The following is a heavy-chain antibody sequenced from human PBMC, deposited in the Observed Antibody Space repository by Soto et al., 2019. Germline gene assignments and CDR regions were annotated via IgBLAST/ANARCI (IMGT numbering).Heavy chain of an antibody. J-gene: IGHJ4*02. CDR1: GGSFSGYY. CDR3: ARGPGYCSGGSCYLDYIWGSYPDY. CDR2: INHSGST. V-gene: IGHV4-34*01. Sequence: SETLSLTCAVYGGSFSGYYWSWIRQPPGKGLEWIGEINHSGSTNYNPSLKSRVTISVDTSKNQFSLKLSSVTAADTAVYYCARGPGYCSGGSCYLDYIWGSYPDYWGQGTLVTVSS. D-gene: IGHD2-15*01.